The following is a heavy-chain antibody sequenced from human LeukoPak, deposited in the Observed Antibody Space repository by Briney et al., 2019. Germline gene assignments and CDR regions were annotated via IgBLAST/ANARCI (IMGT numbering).Heavy chain of an antibody. J-gene: IGHJ4*02. V-gene: IGHV4-59*01. CDR2: IYYSGST. CDR1: GGSISSYY. Sequence: SETLSLTCTVSGGSISSYYWSWIRQPPGKGLEWIGYIYYSGSTNYNPSLKSRVTISVDTSKNQFSLKLSSVTAADTAVYYCVRVRGYSYYFDYWGQGTLVTVSS. D-gene: IGHD5-18*01. CDR3: VRVRGYSYYFDY.